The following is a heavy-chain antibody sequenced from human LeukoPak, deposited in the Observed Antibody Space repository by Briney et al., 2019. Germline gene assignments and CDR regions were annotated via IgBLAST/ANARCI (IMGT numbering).Heavy chain of an antibody. V-gene: IGHV4-39*07. Sequence: SETLSLTCTVSGGSISSSSYYWGWIRQPPGKGLEWIGSIYYSGSTYYNPSLKSRVTISVDTSKNQFSLKLSSVTAADTAVYCCARMDLVISYYFDYWGQGTLVTVSS. CDR1: GGSISSSSYY. D-gene: IGHD3-22*01. CDR3: ARMDLVISYYFDY. J-gene: IGHJ4*02. CDR2: IYYSGST.